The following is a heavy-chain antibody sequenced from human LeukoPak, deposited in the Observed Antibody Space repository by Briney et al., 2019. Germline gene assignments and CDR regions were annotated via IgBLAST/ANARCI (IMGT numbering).Heavy chain of an antibody. D-gene: IGHD3-22*01. J-gene: IGHJ4*02. CDR1: GFTFSSYG. CDR2: IRYDGSNK. CDR3: AKDHYYYDSSGYLPY. Sequence: GGSPRLSCAASGFTFSSYGMHWVRQAPGKGLEWVAFIRYDGSNKYYADSVKGRFTISRDNSKNTLYLQMNSLRAEDTAVYYCAKDHYYYDSSGYLPYWGQGTLVTVSS. V-gene: IGHV3-30*02.